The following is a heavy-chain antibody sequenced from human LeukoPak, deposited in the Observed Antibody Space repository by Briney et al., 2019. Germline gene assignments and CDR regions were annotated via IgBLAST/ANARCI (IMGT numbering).Heavy chain of an antibody. J-gene: IGHJ4*02. CDR2: INPNSGGT. V-gene: IGHV1-2*02. CDR3: ARTTAEAGNAGVDY. D-gene: IGHD6-19*01. Sequence: ASVKVSRKASGYTFTGYYMHWVRQAPGQGLEWMGWINPNSGGTNYAQKFQGRVTMTRDTSISTAYMELSRLRSDDTAVYYCARTTAEAGNAGVDYWGQGTLVTVSS. CDR1: GYTFTGYY.